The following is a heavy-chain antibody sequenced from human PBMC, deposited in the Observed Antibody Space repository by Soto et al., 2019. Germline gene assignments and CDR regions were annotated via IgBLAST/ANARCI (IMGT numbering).Heavy chain of an antibody. Sequence: GGSLRLSCAASGFTFDDYAMHWVRQVLGKGLEWVSSISWNSGNIGYAGSVKGRFTTSRDNAKNSLYLQMNSLRPEDTALYYCVRSKGGYSYGTPFDYWGQGTLVTVSS. J-gene: IGHJ4*02. CDR1: GFTFDDYA. D-gene: IGHD5-18*01. V-gene: IGHV3-9*01. CDR3: VRSKGGYSYGTPFDY. CDR2: ISWNSGNI.